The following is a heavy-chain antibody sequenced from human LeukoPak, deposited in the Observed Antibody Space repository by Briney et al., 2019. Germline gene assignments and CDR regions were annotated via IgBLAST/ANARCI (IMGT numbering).Heavy chain of an antibody. D-gene: IGHD2-2*01. Sequence: SETLSLTCTVSGGSISSYYWSWIRQPPGKGLEWIGYFYYSGSTNYNPSLKSRVTISVDTSKNRFSLKLSSVTAADTAAYYCARGDCSSTICYSPMDVWGKGTTVTVSS. CDR1: GGSISSYY. J-gene: IGHJ6*03. V-gene: IGHV4-59*08. CDR3: ARGDCSSTICYSPMDV. CDR2: FYYSGST.